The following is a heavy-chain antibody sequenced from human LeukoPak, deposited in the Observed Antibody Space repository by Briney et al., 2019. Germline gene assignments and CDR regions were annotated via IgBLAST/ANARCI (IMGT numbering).Heavy chain of an antibody. J-gene: IGHJ4*02. Sequence: GGSLRLSCSASGVTLGTHAMSWVRQAPGKGLEWVSAISFSGDVTFYADSVKGRFTISRDNSRSVLYLQMNSLGADDTAVYYCSKGPGGYWDYWGQGALVTVSS. D-gene: IGHD3-22*01. CDR2: ISFSGDVT. CDR3: SKGPGGYWDY. V-gene: IGHV3-23*01. CDR1: GVTLGTHA.